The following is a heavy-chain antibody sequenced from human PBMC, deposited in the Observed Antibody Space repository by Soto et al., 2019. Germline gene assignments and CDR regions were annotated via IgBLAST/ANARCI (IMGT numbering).Heavy chain of an antibody. D-gene: IGHD3-22*01. CDR3: SREPPPYYDSSGHDGV. J-gene: IGHJ4*02. V-gene: IGHV4-30-4*01. CDR2: IYYRPST. CDR1: GGSISSGDYY. Sequence: PSETLSLTCXVSGGSISSGDYYWSWIRENPGNCLEWIRYIYYRPSTYYNPPLNSRVTISLDTSNTQFSLKLSSVTAADTAVYFCSREPPPYYDSSGHDGVWGQGTLVTVSS.